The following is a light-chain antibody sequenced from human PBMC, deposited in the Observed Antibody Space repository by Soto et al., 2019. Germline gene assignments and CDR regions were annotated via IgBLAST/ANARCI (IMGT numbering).Light chain of an antibody. J-gene: IGLJ2*01. CDR2: EVS. Sequence: QSALTQPPSASGSSGQSVTISCTGTTSDVGAYDYVSWYQQHPGKAPRLMIYEVSQRPSGVPDRFSGSKSGNTASLTVSGLQAEDEADYYCSSYTTNSPPVVFGGGTKLTVL. V-gene: IGLV2-8*01. CDR1: TSDVGAYDY. CDR3: SSYTTNSPPVV.